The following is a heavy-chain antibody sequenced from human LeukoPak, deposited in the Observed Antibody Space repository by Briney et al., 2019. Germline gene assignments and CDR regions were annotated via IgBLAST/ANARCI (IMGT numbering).Heavy chain of an antibody. Sequence: VASVKVSCKPSGYTFTGFYLHWVQQAPGQGLQWMGWINPKDGATKYSQSFRGRVTMTRDTSIDTAYMELSSLTSDDTAIYYCARPTHRLTVTTAIDYWGQGTLVTVSS. CDR2: INPKDGAT. CDR3: ARPTHRLTVTTAIDY. J-gene: IGHJ4*02. D-gene: IGHD4-17*01. V-gene: IGHV1-2*03. CDR1: GYTFTGFY.